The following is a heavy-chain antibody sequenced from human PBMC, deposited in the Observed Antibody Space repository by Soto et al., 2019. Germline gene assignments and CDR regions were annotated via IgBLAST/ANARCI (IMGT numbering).Heavy chain of an antibody. Sequence: QVQLVESGGGLVKPGGSLSLSSAASGFTFSDYYMTWIRQAPGKGLEWVSYISSSGNSIYYADSVRGRFTVSRDNAKNSLFLQMNSLRAEDTAVYYCARRAAAGRSFDYWGLGTLVPVSS. CDR2: ISSSGNSI. D-gene: IGHD6-13*01. CDR1: GFTFSDYY. J-gene: IGHJ4*02. CDR3: ARRAAAGRSFDY. V-gene: IGHV3-11*01.